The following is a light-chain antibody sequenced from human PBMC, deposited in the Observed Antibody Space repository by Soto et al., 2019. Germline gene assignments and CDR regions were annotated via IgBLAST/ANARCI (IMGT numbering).Light chain of an antibody. CDR3: CSFTTISTYV. Sequence: QSVLTQPASVSGSPGQSITISCTGTSSDIGTYNRVSWYQHNPGKAPKLLIYEVSNRPLGVSNRFSGSKSGHTASLTISGLQAEDETDYYCCSFTTISTYVLGTAKKVTV. J-gene: IGLJ1*01. CDR1: SSDIGTYNR. V-gene: IGLV2-14*01. CDR2: EVS.